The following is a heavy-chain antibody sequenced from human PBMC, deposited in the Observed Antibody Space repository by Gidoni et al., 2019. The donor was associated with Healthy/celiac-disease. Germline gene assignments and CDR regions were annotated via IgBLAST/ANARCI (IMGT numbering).Heavy chain of an antibody. V-gene: IGHV4-61*01. CDR1: GRSFTRGRHY. CDR3: AREYYDYVWGSFYYFDY. J-gene: IGHJ4*02. Sequence: QVKLQESGQGPVKPAEPPSLTPPVSGRSFTRGRHYWSWIRQPPGKGLAWIWYIYYSGSTNYNPSLKSRVTISVDTSKNQFSLKLGSVTAADTAVYYCAREYYDYVWGSFYYFDYWGQGTLVTVSS. D-gene: IGHD3-16*01. CDR2: IYYSGST.